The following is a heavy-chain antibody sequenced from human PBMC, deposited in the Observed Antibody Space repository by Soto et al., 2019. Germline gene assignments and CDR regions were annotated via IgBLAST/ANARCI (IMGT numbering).Heavy chain of an antibody. V-gene: IGHV3-66*01. D-gene: IGHD5-12*01. J-gene: IGHJ4*02. CDR2: IYSGGST. Sequence: GGSLRLSCAASGFSVSSNYMSWVRQAPGKGLEWVSVIYSGGSTYYADSVKGRFTISRDNSKNTLYLQMNSLRAEDTAVYYCAIVATTNFDYWGQGTLVTVSS. CDR1: GFSVSSNY. CDR3: AIVATTNFDY.